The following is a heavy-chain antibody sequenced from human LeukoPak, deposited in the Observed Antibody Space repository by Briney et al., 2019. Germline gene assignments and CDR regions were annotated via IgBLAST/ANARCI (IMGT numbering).Heavy chain of an antibody. CDR3: ARVGSSRTFDY. CDR2: IYYSGST. Sequence: SETLSLTCTVSGGSISSYYWSWIRQPPGKGLEWIGYIYYSGSTNYNPSLKSRVTISVDTSKNQFSLKLSSVTAADTAVYYCARVGSSRTFDYWGQGTLVTVSS. V-gene: IGHV4-59*01. D-gene: IGHD6-13*01. CDR1: GGSISSYY. J-gene: IGHJ4*02.